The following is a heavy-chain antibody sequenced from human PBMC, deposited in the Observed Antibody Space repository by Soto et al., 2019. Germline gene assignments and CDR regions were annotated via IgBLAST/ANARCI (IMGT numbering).Heavy chain of an antibody. CDR1: GYTFTSYG. Sequence: QVQLVQSGAEVKKPGASVKVSCKASGYTFTSYGISWVRQAPGQGLEWMGWISAYNGNTNYAQKLQGRVTKTTDTSTGAADRELRSLRSDDTAVYYCARECDSGGCHDCFDPWGQGTLVTVSA. J-gene: IGHJ5*02. CDR2: ISAYNGNT. D-gene: IGHD6-19*01. V-gene: IGHV1-18*01. CDR3: ARECDSGGCHDCFDP.